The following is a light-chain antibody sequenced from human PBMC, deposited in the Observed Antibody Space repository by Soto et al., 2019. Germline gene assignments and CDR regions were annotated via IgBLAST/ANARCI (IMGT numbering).Light chain of an antibody. CDR2: DAS. V-gene: IGKV3-11*01. CDR1: QSVSNY. J-gene: IGKJ1*01. CDR3: QQYNTYST. Sequence: EIVLTQSPANLSLSPGERATLSCRASQSVSNYLAWYQQKPGQAPRLLIYDASNRATGIPARFSGSGSGTDFTLTISSLQPDDFATYYCQQYNTYSTFGQGTKVDIK.